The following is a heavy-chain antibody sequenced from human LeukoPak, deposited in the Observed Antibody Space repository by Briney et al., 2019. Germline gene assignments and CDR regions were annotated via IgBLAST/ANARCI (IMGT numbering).Heavy chain of an antibody. CDR3: ARGRRVMGANYFDY. CDR1: GGSISGGDSY. J-gene: IGHJ4*02. Sequence: ASETLSLTCTVSGGSISGGDSYWSWIRQPPGKGLEWIGNVYYSGSTYYNPSLKSRIAISVDTSTNQFSLKLSPVTAADTAVYYCARGRRVMGANYFDYWGQGTLVTVSS. D-gene: IGHD1-26*01. CDR2: VYYSGST. V-gene: IGHV4-30-4*01.